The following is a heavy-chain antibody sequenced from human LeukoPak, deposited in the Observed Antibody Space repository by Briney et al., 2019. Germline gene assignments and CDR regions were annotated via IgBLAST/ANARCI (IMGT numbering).Heavy chain of an antibody. Sequence: PSETLSLTCTVSGYSISSGYYWGWIRQPPGKGLEWIGSIYHSGSTYYNPSLKSRVTISVDTSKNQFSLKLSSVTAADTAVYYCARHPIVVVPAALDPWGQGTLVTVSS. CDR3: ARHPIVVVPAALDP. J-gene: IGHJ5*02. CDR1: GYSISSGYY. D-gene: IGHD2-2*01. V-gene: IGHV4-38-2*02. CDR2: IYHSGST.